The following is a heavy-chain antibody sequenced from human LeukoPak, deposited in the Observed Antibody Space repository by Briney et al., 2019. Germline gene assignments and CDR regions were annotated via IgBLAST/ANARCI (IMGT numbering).Heavy chain of an antibody. Sequence: ASVKVSCKASGGTFSSYAISWVRQAPGQGLEWMGGIIPIFGTANYAQKFQGRVTITADESTSTAYMELSSLRSEDTAVYYCARDPSGGGTAMDNWFDPWGQGTLVTVSS. CDR3: ARDPSGGGTAMDNWFDP. V-gene: IGHV1-69*13. J-gene: IGHJ5*02. D-gene: IGHD5-18*01. CDR2: IIPIFGTA. CDR1: GGTFSSYA.